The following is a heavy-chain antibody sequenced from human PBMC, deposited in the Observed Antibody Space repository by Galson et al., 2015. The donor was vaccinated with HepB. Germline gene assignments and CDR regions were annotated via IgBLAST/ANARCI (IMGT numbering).Heavy chain of an antibody. J-gene: IGHJ3*01. V-gene: IGHV3-33*02. Sequence: SLRLSCAASGVSFSSFGMHWVRQAPGKGLEWVANIWSDGTNKYYSDFAKGRFTISKDNSKNTLFLEMSSLRVDDTALYYCARERHSYGSDVLDVWGQGTTVTVSS. CDR2: IWSDGTNK. D-gene: IGHD3-10*01. CDR3: ARERHSYGSDVLDV. CDR1: GVSFSSFG.